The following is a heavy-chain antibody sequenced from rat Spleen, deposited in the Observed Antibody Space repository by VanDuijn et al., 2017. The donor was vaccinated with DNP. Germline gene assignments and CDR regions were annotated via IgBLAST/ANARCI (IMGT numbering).Heavy chain of an antibody. V-gene: IGHV3-1*01. D-gene: IGHD1-4*01. CDR2: ISYTGST. Sequence: EVQLQESGPGLVKPSQSLSLTCSVTGYSIISNYWGWSRKFPGNKMEWIGHISYTGSTNYNPSLQSRTSITRETSKNQFFLQLNSVTPEDTATYYCARWTRYFDYWGQGVMVTVSS. CDR1: GYSIISNY. J-gene: IGHJ2*01. CDR3: ARWTRYFDY.